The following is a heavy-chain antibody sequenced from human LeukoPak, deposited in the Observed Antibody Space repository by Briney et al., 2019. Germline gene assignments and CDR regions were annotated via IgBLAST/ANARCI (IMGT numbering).Heavy chain of an antibody. D-gene: IGHD3-3*01. CDR1: GGTFSSYA. Sequence: SVKVSCKASGGTFSSYAISWVRQAPGQGLEWMGGIIPIFGTANYAQKFQGRVTITADESTSTAYMELSSLRSEDTAVYYCASRRTIFGVVITYFDYWGQGTLVTVSS. V-gene: IGHV1-69*13. CDR3: ASRRTIFGVVITYFDY. CDR2: IIPIFGTA. J-gene: IGHJ4*02.